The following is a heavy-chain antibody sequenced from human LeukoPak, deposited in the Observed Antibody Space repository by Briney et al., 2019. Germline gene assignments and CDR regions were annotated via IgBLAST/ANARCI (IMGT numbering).Heavy chain of an antibody. CDR1: GFTFSSYA. J-gene: IGHJ4*02. Sequence: GGSLRLSCAASGFTFSSYAMSWVRQAPGKGLEWVSAISGSGGSTYYADSVKGRFTISRDNSKNTLYLQMNSLRAEDTAVYYCARDLADSSGWYKPFDYWGQGTLVTVSS. CDR3: ARDLADSSGWYKPFDY. D-gene: IGHD6-19*01. CDR2: ISGSGGST. V-gene: IGHV3-23*01.